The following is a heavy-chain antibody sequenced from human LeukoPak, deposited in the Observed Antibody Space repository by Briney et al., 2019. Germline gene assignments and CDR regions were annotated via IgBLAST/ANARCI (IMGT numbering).Heavy chain of an antibody. J-gene: IGHJ4*02. Sequence: PGGSLRLSCAASGFTFSSYWMSWVRQAPGKGLEWVANIKQDGGEKYYVDSVKGRFTISRDNAKNSLYLQMNSLRAEDTAVYYCARDAYYYDSSGYYYGREFFDYWGQGTLVTVSS. D-gene: IGHD3-22*01. V-gene: IGHV3-7*01. CDR3: ARDAYYYDSSGYYYGREFFDY. CDR1: GFTFSSYW. CDR2: IKQDGGEK.